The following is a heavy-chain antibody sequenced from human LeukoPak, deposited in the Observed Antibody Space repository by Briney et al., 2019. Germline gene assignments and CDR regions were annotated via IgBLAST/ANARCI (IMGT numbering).Heavy chain of an antibody. Sequence: VASVKVSCKASGYTFTSYDINWVRQATGQGLEWMGWMNPNSGNTGYARKFQGRVTITRNTSISTAYMELSSLRSEDTAVYYCARVGITIFGVVIDYWGQGTLVTVSS. D-gene: IGHD3-3*01. CDR1: GYTFTSYD. CDR3: ARVGITIFGVVIDY. J-gene: IGHJ4*02. V-gene: IGHV1-8*03. CDR2: MNPNSGNT.